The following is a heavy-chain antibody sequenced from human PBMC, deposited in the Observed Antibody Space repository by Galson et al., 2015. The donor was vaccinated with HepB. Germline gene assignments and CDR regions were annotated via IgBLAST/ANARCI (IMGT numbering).Heavy chain of an antibody. CDR3: ASRSMTNDYRPNWFDP. J-gene: IGHJ5*02. Sequence: SETLSLTCAVYGGSFSGYYWSWIRQPPGKGLEWIGEIYHSGSTNYNPSLKSRVTISVDKSKNQFSLKLSSVTAADTAVYYCASRSMTNDYRPNWFDPWGQGTLVTVSS. D-gene: IGHD4-11*01. V-gene: IGHV4-34*01. CDR2: IYHSGST. CDR1: GGSFSGYY.